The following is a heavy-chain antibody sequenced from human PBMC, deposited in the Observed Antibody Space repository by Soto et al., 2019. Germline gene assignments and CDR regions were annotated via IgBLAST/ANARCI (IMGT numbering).Heavy chain of an antibody. V-gene: IGHV1-18*01. CDR2: ISDYNGNT. CDR1: GYTFINYG. J-gene: IGHJ6*02. D-gene: IGHD6-13*01. CDR3: ARGGIAAAGTGNGMDV. Sequence: ASVKVSCKASGYTFINYGITWVRQAPGQGLEWMGWISDYNGNTYYGKKFQGRVTMTTDTSTRTAYMELKSLRSDDTAVYYCARGGIAAAGTGNGMDVWG.